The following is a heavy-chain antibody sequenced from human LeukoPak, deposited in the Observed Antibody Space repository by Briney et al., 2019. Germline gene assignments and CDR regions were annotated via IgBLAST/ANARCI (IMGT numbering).Heavy chain of an antibody. V-gene: IGHV3-21*05. CDR2: ISSSSSYI. Sequence: GGSLRLSCAASGFTFSSYSMNWVRQAPGKGLEWVSYISSSSSYIYYADSVKGRFTISRDNAKNSLYLQMNSLRAEDTAVYYCARAIDPDYYYGMDVWGQGTTVTVSS. CDR1: GFTFSSYS. CDR3: ARAIDPDYYYGMDV. J-gene: IGHJ6*02.